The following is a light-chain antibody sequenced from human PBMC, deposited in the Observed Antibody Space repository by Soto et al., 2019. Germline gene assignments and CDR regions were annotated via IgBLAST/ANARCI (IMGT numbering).Light chain of an antibody. J-gene: IGLJ3*02. Sequence: QSVLTQPASVSGSPGQSITISCTGPSSDVGTYNLVSWYQQHPGKAPKLIIYEGTKRPSGVSNRFSGSKSGNTASLTISGLQAEDEADYYCCSYAGSSTVFGGGTQLTVL. CDR1: SSDVGTYNL. CDR3: CSYAGSSTV. V-gene: IGLV2-23*01. CDR2: EGT.